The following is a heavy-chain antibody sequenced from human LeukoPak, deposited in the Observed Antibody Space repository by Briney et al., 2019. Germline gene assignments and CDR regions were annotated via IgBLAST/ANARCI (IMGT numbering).Heavy chain of an antibody. CDR2: IGGVGDKV. CDR1: GFTFKSYA. J-gene: IGHJ5*02. CDR3: AKVSSGEHTFWSDFSQDKWFDP. V-gene: IGHV3-23*01. Sequence: GGSLSLSCAASGFTFKSYAMTWVRQAPGKGLEWVSAIGGVGDKVFYADSVKGRFTISRDNSKQTLFLQMNSLGAADTAVYYCAKVSSGEHTFWSDFSQDKWFDPWGLGTLVTVAS. D-gene: IGHD3-3*01.